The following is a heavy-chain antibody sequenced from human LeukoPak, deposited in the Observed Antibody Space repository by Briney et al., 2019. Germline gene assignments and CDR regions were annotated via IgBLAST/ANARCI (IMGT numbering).Heavy chain of an antibody. V-gene: IGHV2-70*11. CDR2: IDWDDDK. D-gene: IGHD2-21*02. CDR3: ARLFDCSWFDP. CDR1: GFSLSTSGMC. J-gene: IGHJ5*02. Sequence: SGPTLVNPTQTLTLTCTFSGFSLSTSGMCVGWIRQPPGTALEWLARIDWDDDKYYSTSLKTRLTISKDTSENQVVLTMTNMDPVDTATYYCARLFDCSWFDPSGQGTLVTVSS.